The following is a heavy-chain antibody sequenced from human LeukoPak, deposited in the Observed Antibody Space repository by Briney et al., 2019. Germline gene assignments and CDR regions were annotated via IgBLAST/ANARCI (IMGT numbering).Heavy chain of an antibody. CDR3: ARVGDYALKD. CDR1: GGSISNYY. J-gene: IGHJ4*02. V-gene: IGHV4-4*07. Sequence: SETLSLTCTVSGGSISNYYWSWIRQPAGKGLEWIGRFYNSGSTNCNPSLKSRVTMSLDTSKNQFSLKLSSVTAADTAVYYCARVGDYALKDWGQGTLVTVSS. CDR2: FYNSGST. D-gene: IGHD3-16*01.